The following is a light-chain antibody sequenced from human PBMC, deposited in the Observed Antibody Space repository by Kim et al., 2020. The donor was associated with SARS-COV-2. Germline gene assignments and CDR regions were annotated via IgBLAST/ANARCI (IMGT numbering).Light chain of an antibody. CDR1: RSDVGGYNS. V-gene: IGLV2-14*03. CDR2: DVS. CDR3: SSHTTSSTYV. J-gene: IGLJ1*01. Sequence: QSITIACTGTRSDVGGYNSVSWYQQHPGKAPKLMIYDVSERASGVSNRFSGSQSGNTASLTISGLRAEDEADYYCSSHTTSSTYVFGSGTKVTVL.